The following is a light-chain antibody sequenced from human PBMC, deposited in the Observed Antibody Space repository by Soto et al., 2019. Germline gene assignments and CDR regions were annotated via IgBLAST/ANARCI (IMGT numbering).Light chain of an antibody. CDR2: GAS. V-gene: IGKV3-15*01. J-gene: IGKJ4*01. CDR3: QQCNNWPLT. CDR1: QNIGSN. Sequence: EIVMTQSPATLSVSPGEGATLSCRASQNIGSNLAWYQQKPGQAPRLLIYGASSRATGIPARFSGSGSGTEFTLTISSLPSEDFAVYYCQQCNNWPLTFGGGTKVEIK.